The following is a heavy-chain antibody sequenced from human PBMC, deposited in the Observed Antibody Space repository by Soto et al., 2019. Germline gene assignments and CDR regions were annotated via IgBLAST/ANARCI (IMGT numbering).Heavy chain of an antibody. V-gene: IGHV3-48*01. CDR1: GFSFNSYS. J-gene: IGHJ6*03. CDR3: ARDPRYCSGGNCYSSYYYYYLDV. Sequence: VGSLRRSCAAFGFSFNSYSMNWVREAPGKWLEWVSYISSSSDTIYYADSVKGRFTISRDNAKNSLYLQMNSLRAEDTAVYYCARDPRYCSGGNCYSSYYYYYLDVWGIGT. D-gene: IGHD2-15*01. CDR2: ISSSSDTI.